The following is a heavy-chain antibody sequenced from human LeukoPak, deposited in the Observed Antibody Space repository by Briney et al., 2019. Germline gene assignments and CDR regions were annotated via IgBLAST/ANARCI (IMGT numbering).Heavy chain of an antibody. Sequence: PSETLSLTCTVSGGSISSSSYYWGWIRQPPGKGLERIGSIYYSGSTYYNPSLKSRVTISVDTSKNQFSLKLSSVTAADTAVYYCARRSLKGWFDPWGRGTLVTVSS. CDR1: GGSISSSSYY. CDR2: IYYSGST. CDR3: ARRSLKGWFDP. J-gene: IGHJ5*02. V-gene: IGHV4-39*01.